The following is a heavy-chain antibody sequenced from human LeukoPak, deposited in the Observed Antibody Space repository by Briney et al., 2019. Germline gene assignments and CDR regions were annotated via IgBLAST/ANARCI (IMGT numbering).Heavy chain of an antibody. CDR3: TRGTPNDGGNGDGFDI. Sequence: ASVNVSCKSSGYTFGCHYMHWVRQAPGQGGEWTGWINLNSGFTHYAQKFQGRVSMTGDTYISTDYMVLTGLRTGDTAIYYCTRGTPNDGGNGDGFDIWGQGTVVTVS. CDR2: INLNSGFT. D-gene: IGHD4-23*01. CDR1: GYTFGCHY. J-gene: IGHJ3*02. V-gene: IGHV1-2*02.